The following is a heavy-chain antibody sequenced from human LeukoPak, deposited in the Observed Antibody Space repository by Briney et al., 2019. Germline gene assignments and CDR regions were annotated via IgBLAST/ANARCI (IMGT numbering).Heavy chain of an antibody. J-gene: IGHJ4*02. V-gene: IGHV4-59*01. Sequence: ASETLSLTCTVSGDSISRYYWSWIRQSPGKGLEWIGYIYYSGDTNYNPSLKSRVTISVDTSKNQFSLKLTSVTAADTAVYYCARLQATESIHSYFDGWGQGTLVSASS. CDR3: ARLQATESIHSYFDG. D-gene: IGHD5-12*01. CDR1: GDSISRYY. CDR2: IYYSGDT.